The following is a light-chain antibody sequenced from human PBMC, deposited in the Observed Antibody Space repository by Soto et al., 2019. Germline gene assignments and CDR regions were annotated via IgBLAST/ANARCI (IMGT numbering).Light chain of an antibody. CDR2: GNS. J-gene: IGLJ1*01. V-gene: IGLV1-40*01. CDR1: SSNIGAGYD. Sequence: QSVLTQPPSVSGAPGQRVTIACTGSSSNIGAGYDVHWYQHLPGTAPKLLIYGNSNRPSGVPDRFSASRSGNTASLTISGLQAEDEADYYCCSYAGSPLYVFGTGTKLTVL. CDR3: CSYAGSPLYV.